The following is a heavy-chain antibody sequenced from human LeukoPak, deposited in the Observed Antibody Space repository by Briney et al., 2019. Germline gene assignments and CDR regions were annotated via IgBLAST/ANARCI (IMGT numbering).Heavy chain of an antibody. J-gene: IGHJ4*02. CDR3: ARQVTFGYAYAYYFDY. V-gene: IGHV4-39*01. Sequence: SETLSLTCTVSGGSISSTYYYWGWIRQPPEKGLEWIGNFHYSGSNSYNPSLKSRVTISVDTSKNQFSLRLSSVTAADTAVYYCARQVTFGYAYAYYFDYWGQGTLVTVSS. D-gene: IGHD3-16*01. CDR2: FHYSGSN. CDR1: GGSISSTYYY.